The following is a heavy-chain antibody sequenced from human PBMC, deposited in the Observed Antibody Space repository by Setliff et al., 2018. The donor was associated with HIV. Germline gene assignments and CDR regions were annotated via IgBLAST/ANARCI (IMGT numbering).Heavy chain of an antibody. Sequence: VASVKVSCKASGYTLSTYALYWVRQAPGQRLEWMGWINSDNGNTKFSQKFQGRHTITADTTASTAYMVLSSLTSEDTAVYYCARGGAREYQLLYNYFGPWGQGTLVTVSS. CDR3: ARGGAREYQLLYNYFGP. CDR1: GYTLSTYA. J-gene: IGHJ5*02. V-gene: IGHV1-3*01. D-gene: IGHD2-2*01. CDR2: INSDNGNT.